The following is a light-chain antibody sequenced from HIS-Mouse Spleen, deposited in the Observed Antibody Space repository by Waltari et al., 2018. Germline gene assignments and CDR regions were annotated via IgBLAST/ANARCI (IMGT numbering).Light chain of an antibody. V-gene: IGLV1-44*01. CDR2: SNN. J-gene: IGLJ3*02. CDR3: AAWDDSLNGWV. Sequence: QSVLTQPPSASGTPGQRVTISCSGSSSNIGRNTLNWYQQLPGTAPKLLIYSNNQRPSGVPDRFSGSKSGTSASLAISGLQSEDEADYYCAAWDDSLNGWVFGGGTKLTVL. CDR1: SSNIGRNT.